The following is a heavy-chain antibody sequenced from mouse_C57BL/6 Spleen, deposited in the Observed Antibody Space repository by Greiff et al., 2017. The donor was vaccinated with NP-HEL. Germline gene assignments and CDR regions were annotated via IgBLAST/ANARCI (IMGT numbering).Heavy chain of an antibody. CDR2: ISYDGSN. V-gene: IGHV3-6*01. CDR1: GYSITSGYY. CDR3: AREGGLLFDY. Sequence: EVQLQQSGPGLVKPSQSLSLTCSVTGYSITSGYYWNWIRQFPGNKLEWMGYISYDGSNNYNPSLKNRISITRDTSKNQFFLKLNSVTTEDTATYYCAREGGLLFDYWGQGTTLTVSS. J-gene: IGHJ2*01. D-gene: IGHD3-3*01.